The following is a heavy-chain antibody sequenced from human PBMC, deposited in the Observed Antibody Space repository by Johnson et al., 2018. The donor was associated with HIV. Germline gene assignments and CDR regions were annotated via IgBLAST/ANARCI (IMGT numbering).Heavy chain of an antibody. Sequence: QVQLVESGGGVVQPGRSLRLSCAASGFTFSNYAMHWVRQAPGKGLEWVAILPYDGSNKYYADSVKGRFTISRDNSKNTLYLQMNSLRAEDTAVYYCVRGLDIWGQGTEVTVSS. J-gene: IGHJ3*02. V-gene: IGHV3-30*04. CDR3: VRGLDI. CDR2: LPYDGSNK. CDR1: GFTFSNYA.